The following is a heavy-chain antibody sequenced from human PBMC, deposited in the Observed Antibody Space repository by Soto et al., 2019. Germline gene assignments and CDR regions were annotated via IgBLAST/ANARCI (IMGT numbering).Heavy chain of an antibody. J-gene: IGHJ5*02. CDR3: AREFCSGGNCYTYYFDP. D-gene: IGHD2-15*01. CDR2: INTDGSNN. Sequence: PGGSLRLSSEASGLTFNRCLIPWVRIAPGKGLVWVAHINTDGSNNNYADSVKGRFTISRDNAKSTLFLQMNSLRDEDNAVYYCAREFCSGGNCYTYYFDPWGQGIPVTVSS. V-gene: IGHV3-74*01. CDR1: GLTFNRCL.